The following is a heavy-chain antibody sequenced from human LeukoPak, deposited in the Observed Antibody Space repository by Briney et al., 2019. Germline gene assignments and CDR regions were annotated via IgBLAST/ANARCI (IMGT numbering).Heavy chain of an antibody. J-gene: IGHJ5*02. CDR2: IIPIFGTA. V-gene: IGHV1-69*13. D-gene: IGHD3-3*01. CDR3: ARVRATSFLGWRSDVDWFDP. Sequence: GASVKVSCKASGYTFSSYAISWVRQAPGQGLEWMGGIIPIFGTANYAQKFQGRVTITADESTSTAYMELSGLRSEDTAVYYCARVRATSFLGWRSDVDWFDPWGQGTLVTVSS. CDR1: GYTFSSYA.